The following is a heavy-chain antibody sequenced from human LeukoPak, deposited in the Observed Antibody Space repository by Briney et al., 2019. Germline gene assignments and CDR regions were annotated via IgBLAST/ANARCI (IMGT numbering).Heavy chain of an antibody. D-gene: IGHD2-15*01. Sequence: GGSLRLSCAASGFTFSNYAMSWVRRAPGGGLEWVSAISSSGGSTYYADSVKGRFTISRDNSKNTLHLQMNGLRAEDTAVYHCARQLGYCSDGSCYFDYWGQGTLVTVSS. V-gene: IGHV3-23*01. CDR1: GFTFSNYA. CDR2: ISSSGGST. J-gene: IGHJ4*02. CDR3: ARQLGYCSDGSCYFDY.